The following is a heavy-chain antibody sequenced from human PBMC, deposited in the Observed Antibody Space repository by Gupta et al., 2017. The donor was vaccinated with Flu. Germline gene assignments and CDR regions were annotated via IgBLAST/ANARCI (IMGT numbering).Heavy chain of an antibody. J-gene: IGHJ4*02. CDR2: IIPIFGTA. D-gene: IGHD3-10*01. V-gene: IGHV1-69*06. CDR3: ARAMDYYGSGSQADY. CDR1: GGTFSSYA. Sequence: VKVSCKASGGTFSSYAISWVRQAPGQGLEWMGGIIPIFGTANYAQKFQGRVTITADKSTSTAYMELSSLRSEDTAVYYCARAMDYYGSGSQADYWGQGTLVTVSS.